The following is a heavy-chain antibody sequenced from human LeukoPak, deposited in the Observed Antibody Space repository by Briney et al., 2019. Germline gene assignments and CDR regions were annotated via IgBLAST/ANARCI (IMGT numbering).Heavy chain of an antibody. CDR1: GFTFSSYG. CDR2: ISGSGGNT. Sequence: PGGSLRLSCAASGFTFSSYGMSWVRQAPGKGLEWVSGISGSGGNTYYADSVKGRFTISRDNAKNSLYLQMNSLRAEDTAVYYCASEGGSAFDIWGQGTMVTVSS. CDR3: ASEGGSAFDI. V-gene: IGHV3-21*01. D-gene: IGHD3-16*01. J-gene: IGHJ3*02.